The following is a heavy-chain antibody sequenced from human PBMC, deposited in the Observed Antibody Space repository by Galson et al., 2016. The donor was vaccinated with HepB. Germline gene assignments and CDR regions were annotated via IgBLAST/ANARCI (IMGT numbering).Heavy chain of an antibody. D-gene: IGHD2/OR15-2a*01. CDR1: GFTFTSYA. V-gene: IGHV3-23*01. Sequence: SLRLSCAASGFTFTSYAISWVRQAPGKGLEWVSSISGRGDITYYADSVKGRFTISRDNSKNTLYLQMNNLGAEDTAIYYCARRASYGPFDYWGQGTLVTVSS. CDR2: ISGRGDIT. J-gene: IGHJ4*02. CDR3: ARRASYGPFDY.